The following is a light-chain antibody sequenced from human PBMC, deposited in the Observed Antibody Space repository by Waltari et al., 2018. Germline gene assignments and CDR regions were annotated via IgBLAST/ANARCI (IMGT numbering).Light chain of an antibody. V-gene: IGLV2-8*01. CDR2: EVT. Sequence: QSALTQPPSASGSPGQSVTISCTGTSSDVGAYNYVSWYHQHPGKAPKLIIYEVTKRPSGVPDRFSGSKSGNTASLTVSGLQAEDEADYYCCSYAGSNNFCVFGAGTKVTVL. CDR3: CSYAGSNNFCV. CDR1: SSDVGAYNY. J-gene: IGLJ1*01.